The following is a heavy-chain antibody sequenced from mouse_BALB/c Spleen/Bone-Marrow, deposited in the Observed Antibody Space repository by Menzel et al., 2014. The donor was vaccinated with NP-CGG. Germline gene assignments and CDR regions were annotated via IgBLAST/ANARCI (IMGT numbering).Heavy chain of an antibody. Sequence: VQLKESGTVLARPGASVKMSCKASGYSFTSYWTHWVKQRPGRGLGWIGAIYPGNSDTSYNQKFKGKAKLTAVTSATTAYMELSSLTNEDSAVYFCTRKVYYGNPLDYWGQGTTLTVSS. V-gene: IGHV1-5*01. D-gene: IGHD2-1*01. CDR1: GYSFTSYW. J-gene: IGHJ2*01. CDR3: TRKVYYGNPLDY. CDR2: IYPGNSDT.